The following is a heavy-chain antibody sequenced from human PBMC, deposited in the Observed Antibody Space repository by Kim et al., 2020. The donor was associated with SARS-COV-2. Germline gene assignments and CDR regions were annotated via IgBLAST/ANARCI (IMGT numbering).Heavy chain of an antibody. D-gene: IGHD2-21*02. Sequence: GGSLRLSCAASGFTFSSYSMNWVRQAPGKGLEWVSSISSSSSYIYYADSVKGRFTISRDNAKNSLYLQMNSLRAEDTAVYYCARVVKVVTSGLTYYGMDVWGQGTRVTVSS. CDR3: ARVVKVVTSGLTYYGMDV. V-gene: IGHV3-21*01. J-gene: IGHJ6*02. CDR1: GFTFSSYS. CDR2: ISSSSSYI.